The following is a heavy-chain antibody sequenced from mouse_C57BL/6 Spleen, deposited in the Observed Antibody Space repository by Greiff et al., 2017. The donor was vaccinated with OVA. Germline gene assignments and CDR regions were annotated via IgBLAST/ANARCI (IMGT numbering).Heavy chain of an antibody. CDR3: ARSLYDGYPDY. J-gene: IGHJ2*01. Sequence: VKLMESGAELARPGASVKLSCKASGYTFTSYGISWVKQRTGQGLEWIGEIYPRSGNTYYNEKFKGKATLTADKSSSTAYMELRSLTSEDSAVYFCARSLYDGYPDYWGQGTTLTVSS. V-gene: IGHV1-81*01. CDR1: GYTFTSYG. D-gene: IGHD2-3*01. CDR2: IYPRSGNT.